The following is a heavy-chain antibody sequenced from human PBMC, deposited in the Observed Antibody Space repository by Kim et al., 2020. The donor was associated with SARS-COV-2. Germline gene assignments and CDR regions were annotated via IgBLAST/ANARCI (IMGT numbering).Heavy chain of an antibody. D-gene: IGHD1-20*01. CDR1: GYSFTGYW. CDR3: ARAYNEQFDY. Sequence: GESLQISCKGSGYSFTGYWIGWVRQMPGKGLEWMGIIYPGDSDTRYSPSFQGQVTISADKSISTAYLQWSSLKASDTAIYYCARAYNEQFDYWGQGTQVTVSS. V-gene: IGHV5-51*01. J-gene: IGHJ4*02. CDR2: IYPGDSDT.